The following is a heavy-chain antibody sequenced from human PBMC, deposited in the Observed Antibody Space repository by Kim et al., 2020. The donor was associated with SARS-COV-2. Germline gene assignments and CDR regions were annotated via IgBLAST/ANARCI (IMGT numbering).Heavy chain of an antibody. J-gene: IGHJ5*02. CDR2: IFYTGIT. CDR3: ARPSGGDLCYWLDR. D-gene: IGHD2-8*02. Sequence: GTLSLTCTVSGGSINSGSYWGWIRQSPGKGLEWIGNIFYTGITYYNPSLKSRATLSVDTSKNQFSLNLTSVTAPDWAVLYCARPSGGDLCYWLDRWGQ. CDR1: GGSINSGSY. V-gene: IGHV4-39*01.